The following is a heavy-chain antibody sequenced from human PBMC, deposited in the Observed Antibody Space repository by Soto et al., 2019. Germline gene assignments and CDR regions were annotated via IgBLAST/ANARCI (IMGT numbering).Heavy chain of an antibody. D-gene: IGHD3-10*01. V-gene: IGHV3-9*01. CDR2: ISWNSGSI. CDR1: GFTFDDYA. CDR3: AKDTGIYYGSGSSFDY. J-gene: IGHJ4*02. Sequence: EVQLVESGGGLVQPGRSLRLSCAASGFTFDDYAMHWVRQAPGKGLEWVSGISWNSGSIGYADSVKGRFTISRDNAKNSLYLQMNSLRAEDTALYYCAKDTGIYYGSGSSFDYWGQGTLVTVSS.